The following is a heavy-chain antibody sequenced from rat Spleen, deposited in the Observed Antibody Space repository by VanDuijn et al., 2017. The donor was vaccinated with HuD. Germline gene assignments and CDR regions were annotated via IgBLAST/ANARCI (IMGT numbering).Heavy chain of an antibody. Sequence: EVQLVESGGGLVQPGRSLKLSCAASGFTFSNYDMAWVRQAPTKGLEWVASISPSGGSTYYRDSVKGRFTVSRDNAKSTLYLQMDSLRSEDTATYYCAKDIGIWGYYVMDAWGQGASVTVSS. CDR3: AKDIGIWGYYVMDA. CDR2: ISPSGGST. V-gene: IGHV5-27*01. D-gene: IGHD4-6*01. CDR1: GFTFSNYD. J-gene: IGHJ4*01.